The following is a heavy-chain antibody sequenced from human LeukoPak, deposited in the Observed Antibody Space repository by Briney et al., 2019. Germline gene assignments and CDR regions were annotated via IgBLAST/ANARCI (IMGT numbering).Heavy chain of an antibody. V-gene: IGHV3-30-3*01. CDR2: ISYDGSNK. CDR1: GFTFSSYA. J-gene: IGHJ4*02. CDR3: ARAPGYSYGPLDY. Sequence: GGSLRLSCAASGFTFSSYAMHWVRQAPGKGLEWVAVISYDGSNKYYADSVKGRFTISRDTSENTLDLQMKSLRAEDTAVYYCARAPGYSYGPLDYWGQGTLVTVSS. D-gene: IGHD5-18*01.